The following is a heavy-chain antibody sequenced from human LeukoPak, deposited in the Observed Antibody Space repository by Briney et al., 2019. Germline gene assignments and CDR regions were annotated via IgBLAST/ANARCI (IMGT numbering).Heavy chain of an antibody. D-gene: IGHD3-22*01. J-gene: IGHJ4*02. CDR2: IYYSGST. V-gene: IGHV4-59*01. CDR1: GGSISSYY. CDR3: ARSPYYYDSSGYSFDC. Sequence: PSETLSLTCTVSGGSISSYYWSWIRQPPGKGLEWIGYIYYSGSTNYNPSLKSRVTISVDTSKNQFSLKLSSVTAADTAVYYCARSPYYYDSSGYSFDCWGQGTLVTVSS.